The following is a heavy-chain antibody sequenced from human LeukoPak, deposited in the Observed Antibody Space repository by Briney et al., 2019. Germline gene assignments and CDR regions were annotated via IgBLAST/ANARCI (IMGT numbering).Heavy chain of an antibody. J-gene: IGHJ3*02. CDR2: IIPIFGTA. V-gene: IGHV1-69*13. CDR1: GGTFSSYA. CDR3: ARERLIVVVPAARDAFDI. Sequence: GASVKVSCKASGGTFSSYAISWVRQAPGQGLEWMGGIIPIFGTANYAQKFQGRVTITADESTSTAYMELSSLRSEDTAVYYCARERLIVVVPAARDAFDIWGQGTMVTVSS. D-gene: IGHD2-2*01.